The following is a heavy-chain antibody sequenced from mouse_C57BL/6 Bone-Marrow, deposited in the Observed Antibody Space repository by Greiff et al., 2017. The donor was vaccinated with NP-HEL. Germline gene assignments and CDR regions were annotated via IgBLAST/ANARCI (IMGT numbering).Heavy chain of an antibody. D-gene: IGHD1-1*01. V-gene: IGHV1-47*01. J-gene: IGHJ4*01. CDR1: GYTFTTYP. CDR2: FHPYNDDT. CDR3: TVITTVVEDYAMDY. Sequence: VQLQQSGAELVKPGASVKMSCKASGYTFTTYPIEWMKQNHGKSLEWIGNFHPYNDDTKYNEKFKGKAILTADKSSSTAYMELRSLTSEDSAVYYCTVITTVVEDYAMDYWGQGTSVTVSS.